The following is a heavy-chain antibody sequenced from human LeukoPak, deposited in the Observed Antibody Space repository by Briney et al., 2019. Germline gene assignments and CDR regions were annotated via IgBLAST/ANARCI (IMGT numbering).Heavy chain of an antibody. CDR3: AKGGYYYDSSGHAFDI. J-gene: IGHJ3*02. Sequence: PGGSPRLSCAASGFTFDDYAMHWVRQAPGKGLEWVSDISWNSGSIGYADSVKGRFTTSRDNAKNSLYLQMNSLRAEDMALYYCAKGGYYYDSSGHAFDIWGQGTMVTVSS. V-gene: IGHV3-9*03. CDR1: GFTFDDYA. D-gene: IGHD3-22*01. CDR2: ISWNSGSI.